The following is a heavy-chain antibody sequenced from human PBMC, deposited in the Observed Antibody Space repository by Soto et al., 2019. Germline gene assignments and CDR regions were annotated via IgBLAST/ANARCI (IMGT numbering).Heavy chain of an antibody. CDR1: VFGFISYS. CDR3: AKDTTSYYDTTGQQADMEV. CDR2: LSAPGVTT. Sequence: WLSXRLSCASSVFGFISYSITLFRHAPGKGLEWVSTLSAPGVTTYYADSVQGRFTISRDNSKNTFYLLMDSLRAEDTAVYYCAKDTTSYYDTTGQQADMEVWGQGATVTVYS. D-gene: IGHD3-9*01. V-gene: IGHV3-23*01. J-gene: IGHJ6*02.